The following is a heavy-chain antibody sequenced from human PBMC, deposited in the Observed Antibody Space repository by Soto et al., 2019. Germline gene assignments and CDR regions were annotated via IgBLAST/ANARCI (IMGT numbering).Heavy chain of an antibody. J-gene: IGHJ4*02. D-gene: IGHD2-21*02. CDR1: GFTFRNYG. V-gene: IGHV3-33*01. CDR2: IWYDGSNK. Sequence: GGSLRLSCAASGFTFRNYGMHWVRQAPGKGLELVSVIWYDGSNKYYAYSVKGRFTISRENSKNTLYMQMNSLRAEETAVYYCARDRYCGGDCYHQFDYLSQGTLVTVSS. CDR3: ARDRYCGGDCYHQFDY.